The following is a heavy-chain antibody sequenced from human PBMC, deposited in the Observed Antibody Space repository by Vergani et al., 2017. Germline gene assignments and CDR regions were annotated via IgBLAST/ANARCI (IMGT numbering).Heavy chain of an antibody. CDR2: IDPSDSYT. V-gene: IGHV5-10-1*01. D-gene: IGHD1-26*01. CDR3: ARDKVGATWYYYGMDV. J-gene: IGHJ6*02. Sequence: EVQLVQSGAEVKKPGESLRISCKGSGYSFTSYWISWVRQMPGKGLEWMGRIDPSDSYTNYSPSFQGHVTISADKSISTAYLQWSSLKAADTAVYYCARDKVGATWYYYGMDVWGQGTTVTVSS. CDR1: GYSFTSYW.